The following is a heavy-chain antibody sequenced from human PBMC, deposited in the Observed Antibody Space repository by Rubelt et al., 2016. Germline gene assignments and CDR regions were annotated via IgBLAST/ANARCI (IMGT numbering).Heavy chain of an antibody. Sequence: QVQLQQWGAGLLKPSETLSLTCAVYGGSFSGYYWSWIRRPPGKGLEWIGEINHSGSTNYNPSLKSRVTRSGDTYKNRFSLKLSSGTAAETAVYYGARVGLYCSSTSCYLAWFDPWGQGTLVTVSS. CDR3: ARVGLYCSSTSCYLAWFDP. J-gene: IGHJ5*02. D-gene: IGHD2-2*01. CDR2: INHSGST. CDR1: GGSFSGYY. V-gene: IGHV4-34*01.